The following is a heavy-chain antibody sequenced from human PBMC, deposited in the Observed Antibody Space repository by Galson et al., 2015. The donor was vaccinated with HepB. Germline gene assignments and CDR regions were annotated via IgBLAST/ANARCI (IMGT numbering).Heavy chain of an antibody. Sequence: SLRLSCAASGFTFSSYWMNWLRQAPGKGLEWVSNIKQDGRETYYVDSVKGRFTISRDNAKNSLYLQMNSLRAEDTAVYYCARDRGGKAGQQWLEYYYYGMDVWGQGTTVTVSS. CDR3: ARDRGGKAGQQWLEYYYYGMDV. CDR2: IKQDGRET. V-gene: IGHV3-7*03. J-gene: IGHJ6*02. D-gene: IGHD6-19*01. CDR1: GFTFSSYW.